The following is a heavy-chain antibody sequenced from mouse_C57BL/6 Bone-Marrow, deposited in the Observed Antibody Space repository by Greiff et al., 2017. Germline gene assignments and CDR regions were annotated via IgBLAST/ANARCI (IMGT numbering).Heavy chain of an antibody. D-gene: IGHD1-1*01. CDR3: ATNYYGSSSRRYFDV. J-gene: IGHJ1*03. Sequence: VQLQQPGAELVKPGASVKMSCKASGYTFTSYWITWVKQRPGQGLEWIGDIYPGSGSTNYNEKFKSKATLTVDTSSSTAYMQLSSLTSEDSAVYYCATNYYGSSSRRYFDVWGTGTTVTVSS. CDR1: GYTFTSYW. V-gene: IGHV1-55*01. CDR2: IYPGSGST.